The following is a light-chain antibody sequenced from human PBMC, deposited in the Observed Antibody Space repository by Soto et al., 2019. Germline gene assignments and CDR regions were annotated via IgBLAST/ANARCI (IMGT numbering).Light chain of an antibody. V-gene: IGLV2-8*01. Sequence: QSALTQPPSASGSPGQSVTISCTGTSSDVGGYNYVSWYQQHPGKAPKLMIYEVSQRPSGVPDRFSGSKSGNTASLTVSGLQAEDEADYYCSSYAGSANFVVFGGGTKLTV. J-gene: IGLJ2*01. CDR1: SSDVGGYNY. CDR2: EVS. CDR3: SSYAGSANFVV.